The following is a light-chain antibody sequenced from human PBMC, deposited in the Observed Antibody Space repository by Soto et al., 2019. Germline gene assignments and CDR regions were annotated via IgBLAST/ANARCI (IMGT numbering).Light chain of an antibody. J-gene: IGLJ1*01. V-gene: IGLV3-1*01. CDR2: EDY. CDR3: PAWDINTAV. Sequence: SYELTQPPSVSVSPGQTASITCSGDKLGDKFACWYQQKPGQSPVLVIYEDYKRPSGIPERFSGSNSGNTATLTISDTQAMDEADYYCPAWDINTAVFGTGTKLTVL. CDR1: KLGDKF.